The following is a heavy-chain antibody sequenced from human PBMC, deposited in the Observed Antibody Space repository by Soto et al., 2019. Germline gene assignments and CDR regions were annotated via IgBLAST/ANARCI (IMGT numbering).Heavy chain of an antibody. D-gene: IGHD6-19*01. CDR2: IYHSGST. Sequence: PSETLSLTCAVSGYSISTGFNWGCIRQPPGKGLEWIGSIYHSGSTYYNLSLKSRVTISADTSKNQISLKLISVTAADTALYYCARDWGTGSYHFDSWGQGTLVTVYS. CDR1: GYSISTGFN. J-gene: IGHJ4*02. CDR3: ARDWGTGSYHFDS. V-gene: IGHV4-38-2*02.